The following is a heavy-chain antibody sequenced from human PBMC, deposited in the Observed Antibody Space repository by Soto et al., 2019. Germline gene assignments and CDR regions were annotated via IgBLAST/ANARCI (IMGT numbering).Heavy chain of an antibody. V-gene: IGHV1-46*01. D-gene: IGHD5-18*01. CDR3: ARDWGYSYASDAFDI. CDR2: INSGGGSA. Sequence: SVNXSCKASGYTFTNYDRHWVRQAPGQGLEWMGIINSGGGSATYAQKFLGRVTLTRDTSTSTVYMDLSSLGSDDSAVYYCARDWGYSYASDAFDIWGEGTMVTV. J-gene: IGHJ3*02. CDR1: GYTFTNYD.